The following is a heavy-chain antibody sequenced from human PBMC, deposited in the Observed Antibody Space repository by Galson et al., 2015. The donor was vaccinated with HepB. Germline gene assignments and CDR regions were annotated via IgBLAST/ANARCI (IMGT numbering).Heavy chain of an antibody. D-gene: IGHD2-2*01. CDR1: GFTFSSYA. Sequence: SLRLSCAAPGFTFSSYAMHWVRQAPGKGLEYVSAISSNGGSTYYADSVKGRFTISRDNSKNTLYLQMSSLRAEDTAVYYCVKDLVVVPAAMSYYYYGMDVWGQGTTVTVSS. CDR3: VKDLVVVPAAMSYYYYGMDV. J-gene: IGHJ6*02. CDR2: ISSNGGST. V-gene: IGHV3-64D*06.